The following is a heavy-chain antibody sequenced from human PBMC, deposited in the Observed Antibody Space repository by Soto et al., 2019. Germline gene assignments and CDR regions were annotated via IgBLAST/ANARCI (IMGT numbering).Heavy chain of an antibody. CDR3: ARRDYGTAQRSYYYYMDV. D-gene: IGHD3-10*01. J-gene: IGHJ6*03. CDR1: GYTFTTYW. V-gene: IGHV5-51*01. Sequence: GESLKISCKGSGYTFTTYWIGWVRQMPGKGLEWMGIIHPDDSDTRYSPSFQGQVTISADKSINTAYLQWSSLKASDTAMYYCARRDYGTAQRSYYYYMDVWGKGTTVTVSS. CDR2: IHPDDSDT.